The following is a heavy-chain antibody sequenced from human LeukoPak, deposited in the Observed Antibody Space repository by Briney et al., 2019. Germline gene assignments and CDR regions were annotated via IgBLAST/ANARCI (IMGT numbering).Heavy chain of an antibody. CDR2: ISSSSSYT. J-gene: IGHJ5*02. CDR1: GFTFSSYS. Sequence: GGSLRLSCAASGFTFSSYSMNWVRQAPGKGLEWVSSISSSSSYTYYADSVKGRFTISRDNAKNSLYLQMNSLRAEDTAVYYCARDPWVVVVPAAIGKNWFDPWGQGTLVTVSS. CDR3: ARDPWVVVVPAAIGKNWFDP. D-gene: IGHD2-2*01. V-gene: IGHV3-21*01.